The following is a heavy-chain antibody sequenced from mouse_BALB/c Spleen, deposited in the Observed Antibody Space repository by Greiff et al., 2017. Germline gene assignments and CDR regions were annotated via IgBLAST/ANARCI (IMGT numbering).Heavy chain of an antibody. J-gene: IGHJ3*01. V-gene: IGHV1S41*01. CDR2: IAPGSGST. CDR3: ARDAGAWFAY. Sequence: DLVKPGASVKLSCKASGYTFTSYWINWIKQRPGQGLEWIGRIAPGSGSTYYNEMFKGKATLTVDTSSSTAYIQLSSLSSEDSAVYFCARDAGAWFAYWGQGTLVTVSA. D-gene: IGHD4-1*01. CDR1: GYTFTSYW.